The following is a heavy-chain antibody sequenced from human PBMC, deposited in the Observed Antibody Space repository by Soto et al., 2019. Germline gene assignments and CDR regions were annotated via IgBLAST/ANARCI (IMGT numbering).Heavy chain of an antibody. CDR2: ISGSGGST. D-gene: IGHD3-16*01. Sequence: GGSLRLSCAASGFTFSSYAMSWVRQAPGKGLEWVSAISGSGGSTYYADSVKGRFTISRDNSKNTLYLQRNSLSAEDTAVYYCAKALGGVITFGGVIDWGQGTLVTVSS. J-gene: IGHJ4*02. CDR1: GFTFSSYA. CDR3: AKALGGVITFGGVID. V-gene: IGHV3-23*01.